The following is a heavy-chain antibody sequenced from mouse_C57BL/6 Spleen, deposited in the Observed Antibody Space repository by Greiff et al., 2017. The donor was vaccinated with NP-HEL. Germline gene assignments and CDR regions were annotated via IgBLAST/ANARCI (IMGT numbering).Heavy chain of an antibody. J-gene: IGHJ1*03. CDR3: AREGMTTVVGCFDV. CDR2: INPNYGTT. V-gene: IGHV1-39*01. Sequence: LVESGPELVKPGASVKISCKASGYSFTDYNMNWVKQSHGKSLEWFGVINPNYGTTCYNQKFKGQATLTVDHSSSTAYMQLNSLTSEDSAVYYCAREGMTTVVGCFDVWGTGTTVTVSS. CDR1: GYSFTDYN. D-gene: IGHD1-1*01.